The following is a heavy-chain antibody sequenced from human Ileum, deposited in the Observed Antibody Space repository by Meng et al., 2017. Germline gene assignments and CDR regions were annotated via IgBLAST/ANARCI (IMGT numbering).Heavy chain of an antibody. CDR1: GASVNFGLYF. J-gene: IGHJ4*02. Sequence: VELPESGPGLVRPSETLSRSWTVSGASVNFGLYFWSWIRQSPGKTLEWIGHTYYTGLTNYNPSLKSRVAISLDASKNQFSLKLNSVSAADSAVYFCARTYNTPFFDSWGQGTLVTVSS. CDR2: TYYTGLT. D-gene: IGHD1-14*01. CDR3: ARTYNTPFFDS. V-gene: IGHV4-61*01.